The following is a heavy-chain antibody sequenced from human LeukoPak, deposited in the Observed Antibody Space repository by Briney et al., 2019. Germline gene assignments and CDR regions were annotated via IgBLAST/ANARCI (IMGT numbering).Heavy chain of an antibody. CDR1: GFTFSSYA. CDR2: ISGSGGST. Sequence: GSLRLSCAASGFTFSSYAMSWVRQAPGKGLEWVSAISGSGGSTYYADSVKGRFTISRDNSKNTLYLQMNSLRAEGTAVYYCAKDLGDYYGSGSYKPYDYWGQGTLVTVSS. V-gene: IGHV3-23*01. CDR3: AKDLGDYYGSGSYKPYDY. D-gene: IGHD3-10*01. J-gene: IGHJ4*02.